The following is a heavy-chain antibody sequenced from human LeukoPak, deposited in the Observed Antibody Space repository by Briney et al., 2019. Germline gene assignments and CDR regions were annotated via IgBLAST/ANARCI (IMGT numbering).Heavy chain of an antibody. D-gene: IGHD2-15*01. CDR2: ISSSTSYI. CDR1: GFTFSSYS. Sequence: GGSLRLSWAASGFTFSSYSMNWVRQAPGKGLEWVSFISSSTSYISYADSVKGRFTISRDNAKSSLWLQMNSLRAEDTAVYYCARAAEVSPSYGMDVWGQGTTVTVSS. V-gene: IGHV3-21*01. CDR3: ARAAEVSPSYGMDV. J-gene: IGHJ6*02.